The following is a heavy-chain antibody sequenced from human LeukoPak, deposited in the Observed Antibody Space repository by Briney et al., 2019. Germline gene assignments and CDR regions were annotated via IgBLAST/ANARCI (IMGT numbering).Heavy chain of an antibody. D-gene: IGHD3-10*01. V-gene: IGHV1-18*01. CDR3: ARADMRPGRGSGSFDY. CDR1: GYTFTSYG. J-gene: IGHJ4*02. CDR2: ISAYNGNT. Sequence: ASVKVSCKASGYTFTSYGISWVRQAPGQGLEWMGWISAYNGNTNYAQKLQGRVTMTTDTSTSTAYMELRSLRSDDTAVYYCARADMRPGRGSGSFDYWGQGTLVTVSS.